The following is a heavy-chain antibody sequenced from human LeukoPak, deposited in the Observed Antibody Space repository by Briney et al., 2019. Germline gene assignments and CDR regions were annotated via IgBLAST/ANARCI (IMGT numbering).Heavy chain of an antibody. D-gene: IGHD4-17*01. J-gene: IGHJ3*02. CDR2: ISAYNGNT. V-gene: IGHV1-18*01. CDR3: ARDGPDYGDYPRAFDI. CDR1: GYTFTSYG. Sequence: ASVKVSCKASGYTFTSYGISWVRQAPGQGLEWMGWISAYNGNTNYAQKLQGRVTMTTDTSTSTAYMELRRLRSDDTAVYYCARDGPDYGDYPRAFDIWGQGTMVTVSS.